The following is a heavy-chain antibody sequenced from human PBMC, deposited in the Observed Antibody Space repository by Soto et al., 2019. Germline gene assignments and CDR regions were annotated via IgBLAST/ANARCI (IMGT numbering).Heavy chain of an antibody. J-gene: IGHJ5*02. CDR3: ARERTADNWFDP. D-gene: IGHD6-13*01. V-gene: IGHV4-4*07. CDR1: GDSISTYY. CDR2: IYTSGST. Sequence: QVQLQESGPGLVKPSETLSLTCTVSGDSISTYYWNWIRQPAGKELEWIGRIYTSGSTSYSPSLESRVTMSLDTSKNEVSLRVNSVTAADTAVYYCARERTADNWFDPCGQGTLVTFSS.